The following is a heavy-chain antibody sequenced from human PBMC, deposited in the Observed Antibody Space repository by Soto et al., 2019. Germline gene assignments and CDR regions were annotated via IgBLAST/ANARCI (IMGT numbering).Heavy chain of an antibody. J-gene: IGHJ4*02. CDR3: ARDLEFRDGNISHLDY. CDR2: IIPIIGTP. V-gene: IGHV1-69*13. CDR1: GGTFRNHV. D-gene: IGHD3-10*01. Sequence: ASVKVSCKASGGTFRNHVFNWVRQAPGRGLEWMGGIIPIIGTPNYAQKFQGRVTITADASTNTVYLEVSSLRSQDTAVYYCARDLEFRDGNISHLDYWGQGTLVTVSS.